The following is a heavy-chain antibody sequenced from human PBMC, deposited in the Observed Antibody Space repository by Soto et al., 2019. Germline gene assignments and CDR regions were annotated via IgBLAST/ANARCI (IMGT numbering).Heavy chain of an antibody. V-gene: IGHV1-69*05. Sequence: QVQLVQSGAEVKKPGSSVKVSCKASGGTFSSYAISWVRQAPGQGLEWMGGIIPIFGTANYAQKFQGRVTTTSDESTSTAYMELSSLRSEDTAVYYCAGALMTTVSPPTTYYYYYGMDVWGQGTTVTVSS. D-gene: IGHD4-4*01. CDR2: IIPIFGTA. CDR1: GGTFSSYA. J-gene: IGHJ6*02. CDR3: AGALMTTVSPPTTYYYYYGMDV.